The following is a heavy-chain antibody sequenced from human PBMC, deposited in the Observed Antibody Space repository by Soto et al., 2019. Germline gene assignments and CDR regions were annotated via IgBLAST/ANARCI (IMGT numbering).Heavy chain of an antibody. V-gene: IGHV4-39*01. CDR3: ARVAAAGTGEYYYYYYGMDV. CDR1: GGSISSSSYY. J-gene: IGHJ6*02. D-gene: IGHD6-13*01. CDR2: IYYSGST. Sequence: LSLTCTVSGGSISSSSYYWGWIRQPPGKGLEWIGSIYYSGSTYYNPSLKSRVTISVDTSKNQFSLKLSSVTAADTAVYYCARVAAAGTGEYYYYYYGMDVWGQGTTVTVSS.